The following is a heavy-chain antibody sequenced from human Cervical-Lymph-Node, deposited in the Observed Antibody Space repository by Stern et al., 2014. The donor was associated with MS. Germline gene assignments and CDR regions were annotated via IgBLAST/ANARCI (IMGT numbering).Heavy chain of an antibody. CDR2: ISGSGGST. J-gene: IGHJ4*02. D-gene: IGHD3-3*01. CDR3: AKDLDDFLPNYFDY. V-gene: IGHV3-23*01. CDR1: GFTFRSYA. Sequence: EVQLLESGGGLVQPGGSLRLSCAASGFTFRSYAMSWVRQAPGKGLEWVSAISGSGGSTYNADSVTGRFTISRDNSKNTLYLQMNSLRAEDTAVYYCAKDLDDFLPNYFDYWGQGTLVTVSS.